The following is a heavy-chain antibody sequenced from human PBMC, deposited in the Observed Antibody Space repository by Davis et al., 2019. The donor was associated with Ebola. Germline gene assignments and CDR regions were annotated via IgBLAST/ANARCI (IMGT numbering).Heavy chain of an antibody. D-gene: IGHD5-18*01. Sequence: PGGSLRLSCAASGFTFSSYWMSWVRQAPGKGLEWVANIKQDGSEKYYVDSVKGRFTISRDNAKNSLYLQMNSLRAEDTAVYYCAREVHSYGTGYFDYWGQGTLVTVSS. V-gene: IGHV3-7*03. CDR3: AREVHSYGTGYFDY. CDR1: GFTFSSYW. J-gene: IGHJ4*02. CDR2: IKQDGSEK.